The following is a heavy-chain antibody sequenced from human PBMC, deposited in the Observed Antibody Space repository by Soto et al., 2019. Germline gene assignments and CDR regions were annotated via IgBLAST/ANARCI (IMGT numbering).Heavy chain of an antibody. J-gene: IGHJ5*01. CDR1: GGSFSDHY. Sequence: SATLSLTCAVYGGSFSDHYWSWIRQTPGKGLEWIGEINHSGSTNYNPSFKSRVTISVDTSKNQFSLYLSSVTAADTAVIYCARGGGGYSHGGLDSWCPGTLVTFAS. CDR3: ARGGGGYSHGGLDS. CDR2: INHSGST. V-gene: IGHV4-34*01. D-gene: IGHD5-18*01.